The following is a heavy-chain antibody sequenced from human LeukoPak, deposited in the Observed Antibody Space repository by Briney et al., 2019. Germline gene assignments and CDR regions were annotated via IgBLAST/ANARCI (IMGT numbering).Heavy chain of an antibody. V-gene: IGHV4-59*08. CDR2: IYYSGST. CDR1: GGSISSYY. Sequence: SETLSLTCTVSGGSISSYYWSWIRQPPGKGLEWIGYIYYSGSTNYNPSLKSRVTISVDTSKNQFSLKLSSVTAADTAVYYCARSIDGSGSIPPLVYGMDVWGQGTTVTVSS. CDR3: ARSIDGSGSIPPLVYGMDV. D-gene: IGHD3-10*01. J-gene: IGHJ6*02.